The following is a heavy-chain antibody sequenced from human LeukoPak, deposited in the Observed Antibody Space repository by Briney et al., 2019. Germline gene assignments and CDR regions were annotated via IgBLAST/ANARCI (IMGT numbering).Heavy chain of an antibody. CDR2: ISYDGSNK. CDR1: GFTFSSYG. V-gene: IGHV3-30*18. J-gene: IGHJ4*02. D-gene: IGHD6-19*01. Sequence: GGSLRLSCAASGFTFSSYGMHWVRQAPGKGLEWVAVISYDGSNKYYADSVKGRFTISRDNSKNTLYLQMNSLRAEDTAVYYCAKGAYSSGWFFDYWGQGILVTVSS. CDR3: AKGAYSSGWFFDY.